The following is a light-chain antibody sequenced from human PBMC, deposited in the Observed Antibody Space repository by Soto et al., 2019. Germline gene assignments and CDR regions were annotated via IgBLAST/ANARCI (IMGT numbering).Light chain of an antibody. V-gene: IGLV1-44*01. Sequence: QCVLAQPPSASGSPWQRVTISCSGSSSNIVSNTVNWYQQLPGTAPKLLIYSNNQRPSGRPDRFSGSKSGTSASLAISGLQSEDEADFHCAAWDDSLNVPVYVFGTGAKVTVL. CDR3: AAWDDSLNVPVYV. CDR2: SNN. J-gene: IGLJ1*01. CDR1: SSNIVSNT.